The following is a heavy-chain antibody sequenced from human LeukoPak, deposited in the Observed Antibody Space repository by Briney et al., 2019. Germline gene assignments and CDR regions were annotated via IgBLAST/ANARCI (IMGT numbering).Heavy chain of an antibody. CDR1: GFTFSSYA. J-gene: IGHJ4*02. V-gene: IGHV3-23*01. CDR3: AKDSRGSYVRVFDY. Sequence: GGSLRLSCAASGFTFSSYAMTWVRQAPGKGLQWVSAISGSGGSTYYADSVKGRSTISRDNSKNTLYLQMNSLRDEDTALYYCAKDSRGSYVRVFDYWAQGTLVTVSS. D-gene: IGHD3-10*02. CDR2: ISGSGGST.